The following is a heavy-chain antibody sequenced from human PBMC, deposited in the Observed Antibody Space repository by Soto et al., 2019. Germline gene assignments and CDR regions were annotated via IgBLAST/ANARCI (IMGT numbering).Heavy chain of an antibody. CDR1: GFTFSSYA. CDR3: AKVPTSMTYYDFWSGADPNAFDI. Sequence: GGSLKLSCAASGFTFSSYAMSWVRQAPGKGLEWVSAISGSGGSTYYADSVKGRFTISRDNSKNTLYLQMNSLRAEDTAVYYCAKVPTSMTYYDFWSGADPNAFDIWGQGTMDTVSS. D-gene: IGHD3-3*01. J-gene: IGHJ3*02. CDR2: ISGSGGST. V-gene: IGHV3-23*01.